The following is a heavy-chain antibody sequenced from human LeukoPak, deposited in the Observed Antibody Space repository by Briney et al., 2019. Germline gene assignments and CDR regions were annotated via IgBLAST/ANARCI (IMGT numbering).Heavy chain of an antibody. D-gene: IGHD3-22*01. Sequence: ASVKVSCKASGYTFTSYYMHWVRQAPGQGLEWMGWINPNSGDTNYAQKFQGRVTMTRDTSISTAYMDLSRLRSDDTAVYYCARVNYYDSSAYSFDYWGQGTLVTVSS. CDR3: ARVNYYDSSAYSFDY. V-gene: IGHV1-2*02. CDR1: GYTFTSYY. CDR2: INPNSGDT. J-gene: IGHJ4*02.